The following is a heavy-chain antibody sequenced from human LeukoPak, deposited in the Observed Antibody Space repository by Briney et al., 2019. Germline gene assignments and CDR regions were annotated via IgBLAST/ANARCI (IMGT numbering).Heavy chain of an antibody. CDR3: AGLGRIVVVTANYYYMDV. V-gene: IGHV4-61*02. CDR1: GGSISSGSYY. Sequence: SETLSLTCTVSGGSISSGSYYWSWIRQPAGKGLEWIGRIYTSGSTNYNPSLKSRVTISVDTSKNQFSLKLSSVTAADTAVYYCAGLGRIVVVTANYYYMDVWGKGTTVTISS. D-gene: IGHD2-21*02. CDR2: IYTSGST. J-gene: IGHJ6*03.